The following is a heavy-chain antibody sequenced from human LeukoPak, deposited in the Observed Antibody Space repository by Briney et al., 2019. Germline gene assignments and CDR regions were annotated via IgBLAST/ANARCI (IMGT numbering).Heavy chain of an antibody. D-gene: IGHD3-10*01. CDR2: ISWNSGSI. V-gene: IGHV3-9*01. CDR1: GFTFDDYA. Sequence: GGSLRLSCAASGFTFDDYAMHWVRQAPGKGLEWVSGISWNSGSIGYADSVKGRLTISRDNAKNSLYLQMNSLRAGDTALYYCAKDIKADYYGSGSLFDYWGQGTLVTVSS. CDR3: AKDIKADYYGSGSLFDY. J-gene: IGHJ4*02.